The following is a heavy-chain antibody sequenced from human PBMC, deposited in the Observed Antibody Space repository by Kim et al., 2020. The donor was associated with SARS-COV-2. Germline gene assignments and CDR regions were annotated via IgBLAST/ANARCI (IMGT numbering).Heavy chain of an antibody. CDR1: GGSISSYY. Sequence: SETLSLTCTVSGGSISSYYWSWIRQPPGKGLEWIGYIYYSGSTNYNPSLKSRVTISVDTSKNQFSLKLSSVTAADTAVYYCARLLWSGQQYYYYYYGMDVWGQGTTVTVSS. D-gene: IGHD3-3*01. V-gene: IGHV4-59*13. J-gene: IGHJ6*02. CDR3: ARLLWSGQQYYYYYYGMDV. CDR2: IYYSGST.